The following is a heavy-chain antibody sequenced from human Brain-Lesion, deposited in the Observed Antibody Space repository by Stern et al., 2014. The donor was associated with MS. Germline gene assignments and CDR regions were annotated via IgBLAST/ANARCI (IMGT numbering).Heavy chain of an antibody. Sequence: QLVQSGAEVKKPGASVKVSCKASGYSFTAYYMHWVRQAPGKGLEWMGWIDPNSGGTKSAQNFQGRVTMTRDTSISTFYMELSGLTSDDTAVFYCARERHSMDVWGQGTTVTVSS. CDR1: GYSFTAYY. CDR3: ARERHSMDV. CDR2: IDPNSGGT. V-gene: IGHV1-2*02. J-gene: IGHJ6*02.